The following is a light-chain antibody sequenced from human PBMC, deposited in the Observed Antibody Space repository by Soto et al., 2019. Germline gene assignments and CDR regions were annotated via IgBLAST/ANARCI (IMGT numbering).Light chain of an antibody. CDR1: QSVSSNY. V-gene: IGKV3-20*01. Sequence: EIVLTQSPGTLSLSPGERATLSCRASQSVSSNYLAWYQQKAGQAPRLLIYGASSRATGIPDRFSGSGSGTDFTLTISRLEPEDFAVYYCQQYGSLPWTFGQGTKVDIK. CDR2: GAS. J-gene: IGKJ1*01. CDR3: QQYGSLPWT.